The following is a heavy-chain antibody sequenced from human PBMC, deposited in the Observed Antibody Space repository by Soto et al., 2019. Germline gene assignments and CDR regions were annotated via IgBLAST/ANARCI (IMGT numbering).Heavy chain of an antibody. V-gene: IGHV4-30-4*08. CDR2: IYYGGST. CDR1: GDSINSGDHF. Sequence: PSETLSLTCSVSGDSINSGDHFWTWIRQTSGKGLEWIGDIYYGGSTYYNPSLKSRITISVDPSKNQFSLKLSSVTAADTAVYYYERGLVRISMVRGGNGMDVWGQGTTVTVSS. J-gene: IGHJ6*02. CDR3: ERGLVRISMVRGGNGMDV. D-gene: IGHD3-10*01.